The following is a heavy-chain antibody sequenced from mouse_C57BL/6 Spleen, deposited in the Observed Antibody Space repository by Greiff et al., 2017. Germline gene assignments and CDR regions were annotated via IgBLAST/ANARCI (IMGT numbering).Heavy chain of an antibody. D-gene: IGHD2-10*01. CDR1: GYSITSGYY. CDR3: ARDLLWYFDV. J-gene: IGHJ1*03. CDR2: ISYDGSN. V-gene: IGHV3-6*01. Sequence: EVQLVESGPGLVKPSQSLSLTCSVTGYSITSGYYWNWIRQFPGNKLEWMGYISYDGSNNYNPSLKNRISITRDTSKNQFFLKLNSVTTEDTATYYCARDLLWYFDVWGTGTTVTVSS.